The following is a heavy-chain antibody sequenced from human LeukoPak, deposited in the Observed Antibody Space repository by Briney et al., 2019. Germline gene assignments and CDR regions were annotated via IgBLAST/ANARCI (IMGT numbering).Heavy chain of an antibody. D-gene: IGHD2-15*01. CDR2: IIPIFGTA. CDR3: ARDKDIVVDGSWFDP. CDR1: GGTFSSYA. J-gene: IGHJ5*02. Sequence: ASVKVSCKASGGTFSSYAISWVRQAPGQGLEWMGGIIPIFGTANYAQKFQGRVTITADKSTSTAYMELSSLRSEDTAVYYCARDKDIVVDGSWFDPWGQGTLVTVSS. V-gene: IGHV1-69*06.